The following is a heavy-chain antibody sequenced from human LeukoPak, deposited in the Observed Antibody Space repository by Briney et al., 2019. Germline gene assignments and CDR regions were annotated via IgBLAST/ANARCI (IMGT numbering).Heavy chain of an antibody. V-gene: IGHV3-30*18. CDR2: ISYDGSNK. CDR1: GFTFSSYG. Sequence: GRSLRLSCAASGFTFSSYGMHWVRQAPGKGLEWVAVISYDGSNKYYADSVKGRFTISRDNSKNTLYLQMNSLRAEDTAVYYCAKDFHDGYFDYWGQGTLVTVSS. CDR3: AKDFHDGYFDY. D-gene: IGHD1-1*01. J-gene: IGHJ4*02.